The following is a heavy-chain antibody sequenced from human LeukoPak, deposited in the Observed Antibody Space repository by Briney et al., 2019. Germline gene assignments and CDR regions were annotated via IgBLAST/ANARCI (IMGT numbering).Heavy chain of an antibody. J-gene: IGHJ6*02. D-gene: IGHD4/OR15-4a*01. CDR3: AKEGAGTDV. V-gene: IGHV3-9*01. CDR1: GFTFDDYA. Sequence: GGSLRLSCAASGFTFDDYAMHWVRQAPGKGLEWVSGISWNSGSIGYADSVKGRFTISRDNAKNSLYLQMNSLRAEDTALYYCAKEGAGTDVWGQGTTVTVSS. CDR2: ISWNSGSI.